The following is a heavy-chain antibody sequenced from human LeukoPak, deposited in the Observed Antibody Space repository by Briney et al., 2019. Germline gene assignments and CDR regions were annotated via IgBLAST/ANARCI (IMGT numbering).Heavy chain of an antibody. CDR2: INPNSGGT. CDR3: ARDSCSSTSCLSIDDY. V-gene: IGHV1-2*02. J-gene: IGHJ4*02. Sequence: ASVKVSSKASGYTSIAYYMHWVRQAPGQGLEWMRWINPNSGGTNYAQKFQGRVTMTRDTSISTVYMELSRLRSDDTAVYYCARDSCSSTSCLSIDDYWGQGTLVTVSS. CDR1: GYTSIAYY. D-gene: IGHD2-2*01.